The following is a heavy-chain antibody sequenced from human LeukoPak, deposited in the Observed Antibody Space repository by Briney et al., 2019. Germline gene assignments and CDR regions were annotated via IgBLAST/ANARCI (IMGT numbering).Heavy chain of an antibody. CDR2: INSDGSRT. V-gene: IGHV3-74*01. Sequence: PGRSLRLSCAASGFTFSSYWLHWVRQTPGKGLAWVSRINSDGSRTNYADSVKGRFTSSRDNAKNTLYLQMNSLRVEDTAVYFCARGGPVKSIYDPHWYDPWGQGTLVTVSS. CDR3: ARGGPVKSIYDPHWYDP. CDR1: GFTFSSYW. J-gene: IGHJ5*02. D-gene: IGHD5/OR15-5a*01.